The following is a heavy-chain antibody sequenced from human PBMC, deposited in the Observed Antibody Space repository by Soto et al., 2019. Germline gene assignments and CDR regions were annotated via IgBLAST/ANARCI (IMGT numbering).Heavy chain of an antibody. D-gene: IGHD2-15*01. CDR3: ARESRYCSGCRCYFLTCIDY. V-gene: IGHV1-69*12. Sequence: QVQLVQAGAEVKKPGSSVKVSCKASGGTFSSYAISWVRQAPGQGLEWMGGIIPIFGTANYAQKFQGRVTITADESTSTAYMELSSLSSEDTAVYYCARESRYCSGCRCYFLTCIDYWGQGTLVTVSS. CDR2: IIPIFGTA. CDR1: GGTFSSYA. J-gene: IGHJ4*02.